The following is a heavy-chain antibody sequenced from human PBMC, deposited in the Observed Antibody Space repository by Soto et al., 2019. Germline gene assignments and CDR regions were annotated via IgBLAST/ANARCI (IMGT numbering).Heavy chain of an antibody. CDR1: GVRFSSYG. D-gene: IGHD1-1*01. V-gene: IGHV3-30*18. J-gene: IGHJ4*02. CDR3: AKKVPGSNPLDS. Sequence: GGSLRLSCRTSGVRFSSYGMHWVRQAPGKGPEWVAFISGDGSNTEYVDSVRGRFTVSRDNSRNTLFLQMNSLRVEDTAVYYCAKKVPGSNPLDSWGQGALVTVSS. CDR2: ISGDGSNT.